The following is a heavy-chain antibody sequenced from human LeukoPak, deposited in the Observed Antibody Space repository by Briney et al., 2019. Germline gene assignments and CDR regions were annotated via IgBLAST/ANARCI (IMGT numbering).Heavy chain of an antibody. CDR3: ARASMIVVVIPPYNWLDP. D-gene: IGHD3-22*01. Sequence: GASVKVSCKASGYTFTSYGISWVRQAPGQGLEWMGIINPSGGSTSYAQKFQGRVTMTRDMSTSTVYMELSRLRSDDTAVYYCARASMIVVVIPPYNWLDPWGQGTLVTVSS. V-gene: IGHV1-46*01. J-gene: IGHJ5*02. CDR2: INPSGGST. CDR1: GYTFTSYG.